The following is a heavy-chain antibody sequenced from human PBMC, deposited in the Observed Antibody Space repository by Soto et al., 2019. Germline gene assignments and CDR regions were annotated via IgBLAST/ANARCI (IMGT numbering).Heavy chain of an antibody. J-gene: IGHJ4*02. D-gene: IGHD4-17*01. CDR2: IVVGSGNT. CDR1: GCSFTRSA. V-gene: IGHV1-58*02. CDR3: WAAIDDYEDYNF. Sequence: QMQLVQSGPEVKKPGTSVKVSCKASGCSFTRSAIQWVRQARGQHLEWIGWIVVGSGNTKYAEKFQERVIITSDKSTSTAYMALSSLRADDKAVSYCWAAIDDYEDYNFWGQGTLVTVSS.